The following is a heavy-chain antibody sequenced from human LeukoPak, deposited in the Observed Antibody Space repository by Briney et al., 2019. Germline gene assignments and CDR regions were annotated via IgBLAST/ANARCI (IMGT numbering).Heavy chain of an antibody. CDR1: GFTFTNYG. D-gene: IGHD3-10*01. CDR2: ISPSGGVT. CDR3: AKAHVPTMIRGVVSSD. V-gene: IGHV3-23*01. J-gene: IGHJ4*02. Sequence: GGSLRLSCAASGFTFTNYGMNWVRQAPGKGLEWLSGISPSGGVTFYSDSVRGRSTISRDYSKDTLFLQMDSLRAEDTALYYCAKAHVPTMIRGVVSSDWGQGTLVTVSS.